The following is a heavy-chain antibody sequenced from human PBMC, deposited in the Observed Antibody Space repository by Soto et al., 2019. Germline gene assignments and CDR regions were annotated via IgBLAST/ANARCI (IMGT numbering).Heavy chain of an antibody. CDR2: IYYSGST. CDR3: ARHLSSSLDY. J-gene: IGHJ4*02. CDR1: GGSISSGGYY. D-gene: IGHD6-13*01. Sequence: SETLSLTCTVSGGSISSGGYYWSWIRQHPGKGLEWIGYIYYSGSTYYNPSPKSRVTISVDTSKNQFSLKLSSVIAADTAVYYCARHLSSSLDYWGQGTLVTVSS. V-gene: IGHV4-31*03.